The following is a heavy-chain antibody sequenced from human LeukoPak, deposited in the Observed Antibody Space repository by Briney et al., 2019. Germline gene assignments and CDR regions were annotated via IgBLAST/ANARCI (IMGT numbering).Heavy chain of an antibody. CDR1: GFTFSNYG. V-gene: IGHV3-23*01. CDR3: AKGGVGYCSSTSCQNFDY. CDR2: ISGSGGST. D-gene: IGHD2-2*01. Sequence: GGSLRLSCAASGFTFSNYGISWVRQAPGKGLEWVSAISGSGGSTYYADSVKGRFTISRDNSKNTLYLQMNSLRAEDTAVYYCAKGGVGYCSSTSCQNFDYWGQGTLVTVSS. J-gene: IGHJ4*02.